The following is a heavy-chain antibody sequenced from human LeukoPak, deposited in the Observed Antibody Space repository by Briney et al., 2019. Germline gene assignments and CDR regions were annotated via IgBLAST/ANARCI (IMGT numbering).Heavy chain of an antibody. D-gene: IGHD1-26*01. CDR2: INWSSNDI. V-gene: IGHV3-9*01. CDR1: GFTFDDYA. J-gene: IGHJ4*02. Sequence: GGSLRLSCAASGFTFDDYAMHWVRQAPGKGLEWVSGINWSSNDIIYADSVKGRFTISRDNAKNSLYLQMNSLRAEDTAVYYCAKSRSGSYSSDYWGQGTLVTVSS. CDR3: AKSRSGSYSSDY.